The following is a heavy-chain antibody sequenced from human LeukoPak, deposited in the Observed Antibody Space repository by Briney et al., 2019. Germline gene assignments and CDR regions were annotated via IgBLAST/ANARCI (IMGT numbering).Heavy chain of an antibody. CDR1: GYTFTSYD. V-gene: IGHV1-8*01. CDR3: ARGSTSFLDAFDI. CDR2: MNPNSGNT. J-gene: IGHJ3*02. D-gene: IGHD2-2*01. Sequence: ASVKVSCKASGYTFTSYDINWVRQATGQGLEWMGWMNPNSGNTGYAQKFQGRVTMTRNTSTSTAYMELSSLRSEDTAVYYCARGSTSFLDAFDIWGQGTMVTVSS.